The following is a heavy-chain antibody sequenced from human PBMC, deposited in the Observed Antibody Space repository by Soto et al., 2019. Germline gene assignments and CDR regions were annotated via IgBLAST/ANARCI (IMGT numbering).Heavy chain of an antibody. CDR1: GGSISSSSYY. Sequence: QLQLQESGPGLVKPSETLSLTCTVSGGSISSSSYYWGWIRQPPGKGLEWIGSIYYSGSTYYNPYLKSRVTISVDTSKNQFSLKLSSVTAADTAVYYCARHIDSYGYGNWFDPWGQGTLVTVSS. V-gene: IGHV4-39*01. D-gene: IGHD5-18*01. J-gene: IGHJ5*02. CDR2: IYYSGST. CDR3: ARHIDSYGYGNWFDP.